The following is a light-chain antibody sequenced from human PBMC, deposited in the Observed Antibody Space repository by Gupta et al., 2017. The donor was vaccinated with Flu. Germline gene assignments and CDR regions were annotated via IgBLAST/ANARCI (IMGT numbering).Light chain of an antibody. V-gene: IGKV2-28*01. CDR2: YGS. Sequence: TPRGAASVTCRSSQSRLRNSEDNYLYWYQQKTGESPQLLIYYGSNLASGVPDRCSGSGSGTDVTLKISSVEADEVGGYYCMQAVQTPRTFGAGTKVDIK. CDR3: MQAVQTPRT. J-gene: IGKJ3*01. CDR1: QSRLRNSEDNY.